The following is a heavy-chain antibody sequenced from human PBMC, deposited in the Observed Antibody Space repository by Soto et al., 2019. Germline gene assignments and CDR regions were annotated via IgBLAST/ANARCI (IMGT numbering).Heavy chain of an antibody. V-gene: IGHV3-21*01. CDR2: ISSSSSYI. J-gene: IGHJ6*02. CDR3: ARGSYYYDSSGRVGGMHV. Sequence: PGGSLRLSCAASGFTFSSYSMNWVRQAPGKGLEWVSSISSSSSYIYYADSVKGRFTISRDNAKNSLYLQMNSLRAEDTAVYYCARGSYYYDSSGRVGGMHVWGQGTTVTVSS. CDR1: GFTFSSYS. D-gene: IGHD3-22*01.